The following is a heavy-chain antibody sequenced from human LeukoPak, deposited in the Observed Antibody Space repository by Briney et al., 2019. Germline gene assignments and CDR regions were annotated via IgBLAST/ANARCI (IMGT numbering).Heavy chain of an antibody. J-gene: IGHJ5*02. CDR2: ISGSGGST. CDR1: GFTFSSYA. D-gene: IGHD3-9*01. V-gene: IGHV3-23*01. CDR3: GYFDWPTPINWFDP. Sequence: GGSLRLSCAASGFTFSSYAMSWVRQAPGKGLEWVSAISGSGGSTYYADSVKGRFTISRDNSKNTLYLQMNSLRAEDTAVYYCGYFDWPTPINWFDPWGQGTLVTVSS.